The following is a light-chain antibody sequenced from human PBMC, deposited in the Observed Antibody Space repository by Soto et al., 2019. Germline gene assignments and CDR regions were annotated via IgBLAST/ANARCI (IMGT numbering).Light chain of an antibody. V-gene: IGKV3D-15*01. J-gene: IGKJ1*01. CDR3: QQYAIWPRT. CDR2: GAS. Sequence: EMVMTQSPATLSVSPGETATLSCRASQSISSNLAWYQQKPGQAPRLLMYGASTRATGIPARFSRSGSGTEFPLTISGLLSEDSAVYYCQQYAIWPRTFGQGTNVETK. CDR1: QSISSN.